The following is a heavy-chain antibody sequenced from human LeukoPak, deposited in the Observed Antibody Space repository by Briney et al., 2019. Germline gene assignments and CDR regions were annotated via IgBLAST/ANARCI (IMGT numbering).Heavy chain of an antibody. Sequence: PGGSLPLSCEASGFTYSNALLSWVRQAPGKGLEWVGRIKSKTDGGTTDYAAPVKGRFTISRDDSKNTQDLQMNSLRTEDTAVYYCTTPPLTVAGSTPTDYWGRGSLVTVSS. CDR2: IKSKTDGGTT. V-gene: IGHV3-15*01. CDR1: GFTYSNAL. J-gene: IGHJ4*02. D-gene: IGHD6-19*01. CDR3: TTPPLTVAGSTPTDY.